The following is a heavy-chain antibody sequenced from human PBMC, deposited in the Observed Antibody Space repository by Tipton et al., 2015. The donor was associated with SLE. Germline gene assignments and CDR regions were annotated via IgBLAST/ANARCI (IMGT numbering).Heavy chain of an antibody. CDR3: AIVTTNVDP. J-gene: IGHJ5*02. Sequence: LRLSCAVYGGSFTTYYWTWIRQPPGKGLEWIGEIHHGGSTYYNPSLKSRVTLSVDTSKNQFSPNLRSVTAADTAVYYCAIVTTNVDPWGQGTLVTVSS. CDR1: GGSFTTYY. V-gene: IGHV4-34*01. D-gene: IGHD4-11*01. CDR2: IHHGGST.